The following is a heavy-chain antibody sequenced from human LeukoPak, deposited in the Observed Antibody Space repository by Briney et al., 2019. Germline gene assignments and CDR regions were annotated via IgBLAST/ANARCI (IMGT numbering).Heavy chain of an antibody. CDR1: GYTFTGYY. V-gene: IGHV1-2*02. J-gene: IGHJ4*02. CDR2: INPDSGGT. Sequence: ASVKVSCKASGYTFTGYYMHWVRQAPGQGLEWMEWINPDSGGTNYAQKFQGRVTMTRDTSISTAYMELSRLRSDDTAVYYCVRDTYYYDSTGQDKSDYWGQGTLVTASS. D-gene: IGHD3-22*01. CDR3: VRDTYYYDSTGQDKSDY.